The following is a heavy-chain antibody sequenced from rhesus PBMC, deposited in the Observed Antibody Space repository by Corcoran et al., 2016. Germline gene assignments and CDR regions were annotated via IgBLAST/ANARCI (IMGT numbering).Heavy chain of an antibody. J-gene: IGHJ6*01. V-gene: IGHV5-2*01. Sequence: EVQLVQSGAEVKRTGESLKISCKTSGYSFTSYWISWVRQMPGKGLEWMVAIDPIDSDTRYSPSFQGHVTISAYKSISTAYLQWSSLKASDSATYYCAKPIRGYYYGLDSWGQGVVVTVSS. D-gene: IGHD3-9*01. CDR1: GYSFTSYW. CDR2: IDPIDSDT. CDR3: AKPIRGYYYGLDS.